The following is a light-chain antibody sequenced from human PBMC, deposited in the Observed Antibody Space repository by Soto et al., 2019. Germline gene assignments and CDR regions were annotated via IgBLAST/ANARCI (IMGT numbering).Light chain of an antibody. CDR2: GNS. J-gene: IGLJ2*01. Sequence: QSVLTQPPSVSGAPGQRVTISCTGSSSNIGAGYDVHWYQQLPGTGPKLLIYGNSNRPSGVPDRFSGSKSGTSASLAITGLQAEDEADYYCQSYDSSLSGYLVFGGGTKLTVL. CDR1: SSNIGAGYD. V-gene: IGLV1-40*01. CDR3: QSYDSSLSGYLV.